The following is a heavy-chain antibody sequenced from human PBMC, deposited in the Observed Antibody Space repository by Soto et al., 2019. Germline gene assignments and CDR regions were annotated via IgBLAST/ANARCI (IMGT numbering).Heavy chain of an antibody. CDR1: GFSFSTYA. CDR3: AKVGGHAGTYYSMDV. CDR2: ISGSGGKI. D-gene: IGHD3-16*01. J-gene: IGHJ6*02. V-gene: IGHV3-23*01. Sequence: GVSLRLSCAASGFSFSTYAMSWVRQAPGKGLEWVSAISGSGGKIYYADSVKGRFTISRDNSKNTLYLQMNSLRAEDTAAYHCAKVGGHAGTYYSMDVWGQGTTVTVS.